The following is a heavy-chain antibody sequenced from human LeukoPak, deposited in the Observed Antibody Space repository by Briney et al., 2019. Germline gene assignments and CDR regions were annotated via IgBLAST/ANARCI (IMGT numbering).Heavy chain of an antibody. CDR3: ARDMSSWAMVRGLSNWFDP. J-gene: IGHJ5*02. Sequence: PGGSLRLSCAASGFTFSSYAMSWVRQAPGKGLEWVSAISGSGGSTYYADSVKGRFTISRDNSKNTLYLQMDSLRAEDTAVYFCARDMSSWAMVRGLSNWFDPWGQGTLVTVSS. D-gene: IGHD3-10*01. CDR1: GFTFSSYA. CDR2: ISGSGGST. V-gene: IGHV3-23*01.